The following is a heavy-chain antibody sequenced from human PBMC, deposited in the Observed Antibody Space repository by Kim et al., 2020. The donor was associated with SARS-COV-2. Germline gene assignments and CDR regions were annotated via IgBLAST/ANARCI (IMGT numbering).Heavy chain of an antibody. Sequence: GGSLRLSCAASGFTFSSYSMNWVRQAPGKGLEWVSYISSSSSTIYYADSVKGRFTISRDNAKNSLYLQMNSLRDEDTAVYYCARGYCSSTSCYVWVFGPATYGMDVWGQGTTVTVSS. CDR3: ARGYCSSTSCYVWVFGPATYGMDV. V-gene: IGHV3-48*02. D-gene: IGHD2-2*01. J-gene: IGHJ6*02. CDR2: ISSSSSTI. CDR1: GFTFSSYS.